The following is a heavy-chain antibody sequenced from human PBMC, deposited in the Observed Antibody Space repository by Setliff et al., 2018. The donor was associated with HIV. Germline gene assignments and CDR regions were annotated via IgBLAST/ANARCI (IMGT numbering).Heavy chain of an antibody. V-gene: IGHV4-61*09. CDR2: IYTSGST. Sequence: SSETLSLTCTVSRGSLSSETFSWNWIRQPAGKGLEWMGHIYTSGSTDYNPSLKSRVTMSVDTSKNQFSLKLSSVTAADTAVYYCARGGYYYYFGVDVWGQGTTVTVSS. D-gene: IGHD3-16*01. J-gene: IGHJ6*02. CDR1: RGSLSSETFS. CDR3: ARGGYYYYFGVDV.